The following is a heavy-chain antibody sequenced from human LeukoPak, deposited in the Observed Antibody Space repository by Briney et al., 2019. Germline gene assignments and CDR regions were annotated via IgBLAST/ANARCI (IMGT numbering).Heavy chain of an antibody. CDR1: GYTFTGYY. CDR3: ARALGVANNDPFDV. J-gene: IGHJ3*01. V-gene: IGHV1-69*13. CDR2: IIPIFGTT. Sequence: GASVKVSCKASGYTFTGYYIHWVRQALGQGLEWMGTIIPIFGTTNSAQKFQGRVTITADESTNTAYMDLSSLRSDDTAVYYCARALGVANNDPFDVWGQGTKVIVTP. D-gene: IGHD5-12*01.